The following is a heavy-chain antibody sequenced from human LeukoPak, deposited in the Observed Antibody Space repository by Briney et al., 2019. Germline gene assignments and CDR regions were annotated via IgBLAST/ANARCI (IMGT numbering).Heavy chain of an antibody. Sequence: SETLSLTCAVYGGSFSGYYWSWIRQPPGKGLEWIGEINHSGSTNYNPSLKSRVTLSVDTSKNQFSLKLSSVTAADTAVYYCARGRILRFLGWLPDAFDIWGQGTMVTVSS. V-gene: IGHV4-34*01. CDR1: GGSFSGYY. CDR3: ARGRILRFLGWLPDAFDI. D-gene: IGHD3-3*01. J-gene: IGHJ3*02. CDR2: INHSGST.